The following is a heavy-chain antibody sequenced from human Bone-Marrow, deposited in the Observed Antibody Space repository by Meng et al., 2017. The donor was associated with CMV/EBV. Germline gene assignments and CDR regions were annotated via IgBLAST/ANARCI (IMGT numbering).Heavy chain of an antibody. Sequence: SISSGGYYWSWIRQHPGKGLEWIGYIYYSGRTYYNPSLKSRVTISVDTSKTQFSLKLSSVTAADTAVYYCARDNVPAAIGGGNRFDPWGQGTLVTVSS. V-gene: IGHV4-31*02. J-gene: IGHJ5*02. CDR1: SISSGGYY. CDR3: ARDNVPAAIGGGNRFDP. D-gene: IGHD2-2*02. CDR2: IYYSGRT.